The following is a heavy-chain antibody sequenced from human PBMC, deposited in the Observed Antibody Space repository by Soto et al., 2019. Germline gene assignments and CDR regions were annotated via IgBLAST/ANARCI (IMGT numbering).Heavy chain of an antibody. CDR1: GFNVSNIY. CDR2: TYSGGST. D-gene: IGHD4-4*01. J-gene: IGHJ6*02. Sequence: GGSLRLSCAASGFNVSNIYMSWVRQAPGKGLEWVSVTYSGGSTYYADSVKGRFTISRDNSKNMLHLHMDSLRAEDTAVYYCARVKNSNYYYGMDVWGQGTTVTVSS. CDR3: ARVKNSNYYYGMDV. V-gene: IGHV3-53*01.